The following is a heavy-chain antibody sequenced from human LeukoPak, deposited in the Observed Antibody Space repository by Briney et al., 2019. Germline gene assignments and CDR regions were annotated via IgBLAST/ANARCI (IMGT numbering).Heavy chain of an antibody. Sequence: APVKVSCKASGYTFTSYGISWVRQAPGQGLEWMGWISAYNGNTNYAQKLQGRVTMTTDTSTSTAYMELRSLRSDDTAVYYCARARMYSSSWTSFDYWGQGTLVTVSS. V-gene: IGHV1-18*01. D-gene: IGHD6-13*01. J-gene: IGHJ4*02. CDR3: ARARMYSSSWTSFDY. CDR1: GYTFTSYG. CDR2: ISAYNGNT.